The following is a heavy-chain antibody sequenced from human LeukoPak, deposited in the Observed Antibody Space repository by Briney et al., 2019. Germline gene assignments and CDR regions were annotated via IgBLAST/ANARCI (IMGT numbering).Heavy chain of an antibody. CDR1: GFTFSSYS. V-gene: IGHV3-48*01. CDR2: ISSSSSTI. J-gene: IGHJ4*02. CDR3: ARRQAAAGTWYFDY. Sequence: GSLRLSCAASGFTFSSYSMNWVRQAPGKGLEWVSYISSSSSTIYYADSVKGRFTISRDNAKNSLYLQMNSLRAEDTAVYYCARRQAAAGTWYFDYWGQGTLVTVSS. D-gene: IGHD6-13*01.